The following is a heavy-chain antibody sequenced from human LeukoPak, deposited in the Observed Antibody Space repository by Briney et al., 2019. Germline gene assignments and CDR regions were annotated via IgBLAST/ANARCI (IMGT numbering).Heavy chain of an antibody. CDR1: GVTFSGYY. D-gene: IGHD3-3*01. Sequence: GGSLRLTCAVSGVTFSGYYMSWLRQAPGKGLEWVSYISSSGSTIYYADSVKGRFTISRDNAKNSLYLQMNSLRAEDTAVYYCARDLSYDFWSGYLDYWGQGTLVTVSS. CDR2: ISSSGSTI. J-gene: IGHJ4*02. V-gene: IGHV3-11*04. CDR3: ARDLSYDFWSGYLDY.